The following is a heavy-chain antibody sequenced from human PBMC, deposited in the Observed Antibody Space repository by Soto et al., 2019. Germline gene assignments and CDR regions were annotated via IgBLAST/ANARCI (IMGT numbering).Heavy chain of an antibody. CDR2: ISGYNGNT. V-gene: IGHV1-18*04. CDR3: ARDVFCGGAPACPDMDV. D-gene: IGHD2-21*01. CDR1: GYTFSGYS. Sequence: PSVKVSCKASGYTFSGYSITWVRQAPGQGLEWMGRISGYNGNTNYARTLRGRLTLTTDTSTSTAYMELRSLTSDDTAVYYCARDVFCGGAPACPDMDVWGQGTTVTVSS. J-gene: IGHJ6*02.